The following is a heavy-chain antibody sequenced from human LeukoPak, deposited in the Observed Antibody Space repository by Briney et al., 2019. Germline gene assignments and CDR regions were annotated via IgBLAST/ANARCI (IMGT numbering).Heavy chain of an antibody. CDR1: GGSISSSSYY. D-gene: IGHD2-2*01. J-gene: IGHJ4*02. CDR2: IYYSGST. V-gene: IGHV4-39*01. Sequence: PSETLSLTCTVSGGSISSSSYYWGWIRQPPGTGLEWIGSIYYSGSTYYNPSLKSRVTISVDTSKNQSSLKLSSVTAADTAVYYCARRLGPPSSPPPFDYWGQGTLVTVSS. CDR3: ARRLGPPSSPPPFDY.